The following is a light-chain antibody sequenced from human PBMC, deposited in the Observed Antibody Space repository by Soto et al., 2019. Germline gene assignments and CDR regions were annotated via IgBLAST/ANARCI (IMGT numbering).Light chain of an antibody. CDR2: EAS. V-gene: IGKV1-5*03. CDR1: QSIGGW. Sequence: DIQMTQSPSTLSASVGDRVTITCRASQSIGGWLAWYQQKPGKAPKLLIYEASVLQNGVPSRFSGSGSGTEFTLAISSXQPDDFATYYCQEHNSYIPTFGPGTKVDIK. CDR3: QEHNSYIPT. J-gene: IGKJ1*01.